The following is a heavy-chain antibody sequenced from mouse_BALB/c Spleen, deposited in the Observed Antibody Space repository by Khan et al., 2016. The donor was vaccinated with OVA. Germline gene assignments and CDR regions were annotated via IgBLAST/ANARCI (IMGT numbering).Heavy chain of an antibody. CDR3: VRGDWCAY. CDR2: ISSGGKT. V-gene: IGHV5-6-5*01. CDR1: GFTFSNYA. Sequence: EVELVESGGGLVKPGGSLKLSCAASGFTFSNYAMSWVRQTPEKRLEWVASISSGGKTYYSDSVKGRFTISRDNARNIMNLQMSSLRSEDTAMCYCVRGDWCAYWGQGTLVTVSA. J-gene: IGHJ3*01.